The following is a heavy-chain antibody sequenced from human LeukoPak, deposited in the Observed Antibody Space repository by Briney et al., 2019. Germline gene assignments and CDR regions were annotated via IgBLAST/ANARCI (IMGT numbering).Heavy chain of an antibody. J-gene: IGHJ5*02. CDR2: ISSSSSTI. Sequence: GGSLRLSCAASGFTFSSYSMNWVRQAPGKGLEWVSYISSSSSTIYYADSVKGRFTISRDNAKNSLYLQMNSLRAEDTAVYYCARDIMVRGVIIITPNWFAPWGQGTLVTVSS. D-gene: IGHD3-10*01. V-gene: IGHV3-48*04. CDR1: GFTFSSYS. CDR3: ARDIMVRGVIIITPNWFAP.